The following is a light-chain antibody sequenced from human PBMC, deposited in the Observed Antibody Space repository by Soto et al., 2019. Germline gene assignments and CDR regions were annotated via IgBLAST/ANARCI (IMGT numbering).Light chain of an antibody. V-gene: IGKV3-20*01. CDR2: GAS. J-gene: IGKJ4*01. Sequence: DIALTPSPATLSLFSWARGTISCLASQSVSSCFIAWYQQRPGQAPRLLIYGASSRATGIPDRFSGSGSGTDFTLTINRLEPEDFAMYYCQQYGSSPLTFGGGTKVDIK. CDR1: QSVSSCF. CDR3: QQYGSSPLT.